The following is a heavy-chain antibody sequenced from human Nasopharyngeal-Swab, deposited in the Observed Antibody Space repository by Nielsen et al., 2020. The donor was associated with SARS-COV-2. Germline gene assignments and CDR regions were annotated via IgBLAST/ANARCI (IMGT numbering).Heavy chain of an antibody. V-gene: IGHV3-73*01. J-gene: IGHJ4*02. D-gene: IGHD2-15*01. CDR3: TRCGGGCYSGRDY. Sequence: GGSLRLSCAASGFTFSDSAIHWVRQASGEGLEWVARIRSKGNNYATAYSASVKGRFIIFRDDPTNTAYLQMNSLKTEDTAMYYCTRCGGGCYSGRDYWGQGTLVTVS. CDR1: GFTFSDSA. CDR2: IRSKGNNYAT.